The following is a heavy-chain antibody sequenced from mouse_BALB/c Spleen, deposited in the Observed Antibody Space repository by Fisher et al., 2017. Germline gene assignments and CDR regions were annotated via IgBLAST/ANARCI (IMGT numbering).Heavy chain of an antibody. Sequence: RFTISRDNPKNTLFLQMTSLRSEDTAMYYCASGNSSYYYAMDYWGQGTSVTVSS. J-gene: IGHJ4*01. CDR3: ASGNSSYYYAMDY. D-gene: IGHD2-1*01. V-gene: IGHV5-17*02.